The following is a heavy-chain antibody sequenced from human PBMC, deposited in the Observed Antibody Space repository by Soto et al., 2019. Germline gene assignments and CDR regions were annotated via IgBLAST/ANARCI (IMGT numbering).Heavy chain of an antibody. V-gene: IGHV5-51*01. J-gene: IGHJ3*02. CDR1: GFTFSYHW. Sequence: GESLKISCKGSGFTFSYHWIAWVRQMPGEGLEWMGIIYPGDSDTRYSPSFEGQVTISADKSTTTAYLQWSRLEVSDTATYFCARLHHEDGCGSGIPVSTNVFDIWGQGSMVT. CDR2: IYPGDSDT. D-gene: IGHD2-21*01. CDR3: ARLHHEDGCGSGIPVSTNVFDI.